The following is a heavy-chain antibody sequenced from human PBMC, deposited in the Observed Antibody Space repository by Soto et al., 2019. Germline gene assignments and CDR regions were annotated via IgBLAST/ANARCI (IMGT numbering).Heavy chain of an antibody. D-gene: IGHD4-17*01. CDR3: AIDFYGS. J-gene: IGHJ4*02. Sequence: GGSLRLSCAASGFTFSSYGMHWVRQAPGKGLEWVAVISYDGSNKYYADSVKGRFTISRDNSKNTLYLQMNSLRAEDTAVYHCAIDFYGSWGQGTVVTVSS. CDR1: GFTFSSYG. V-gene: IGHV3-30*03. CDR2: ISYDGSNK.